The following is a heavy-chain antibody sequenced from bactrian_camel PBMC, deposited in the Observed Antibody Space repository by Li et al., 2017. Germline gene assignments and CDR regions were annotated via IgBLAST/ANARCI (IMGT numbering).Heavy chain of an antibody. CDR2: FSGMPYK. J-gene: IGHJ4*01. CDR1: GFTFDDYT. Sequence: DVQLVESGGDLVQPGGSLRLSCAVSGFTFDDYTMGWFRQATGKEREGDLFSGMPYKYYADWVKGRFAFSRDDSERTLNLEMNSLKPEDTAMYYCAAYRYETCDNTPLLHTPDYWGQGTQVTVS. CDR3: AAYRYETCDNTPLLHTPDY. D-gene: IGHD2*01. V-gene: IGHV3-1*01.